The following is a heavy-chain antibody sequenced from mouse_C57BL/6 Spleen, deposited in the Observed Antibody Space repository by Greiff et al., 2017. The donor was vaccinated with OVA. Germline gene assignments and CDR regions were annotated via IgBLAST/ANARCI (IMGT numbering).Heavy chain of an antibody. V-gene: IGHV5-9-1*02. CDR1: GFTFSSYA. Sequence: DVQLQESGEGLVKPGGSLKLSCAASGFTFSSYAMSWVRQTPEKRLEWVAYISSGGDYIYYADTVKGRFTISRDNARNTLYLQMSSLKSEDTAMYYCTRALYDYDGYAMDYWGQGTSVTVSS. CDR2: ISSGGDYI. D-gene: IGHD2-4*01. CDR3: TRALYDYDGYAMDY. J-gene: IGHJ4*01.